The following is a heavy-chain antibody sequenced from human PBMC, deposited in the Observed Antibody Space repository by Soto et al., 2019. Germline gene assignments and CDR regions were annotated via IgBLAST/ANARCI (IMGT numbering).Heavy chain of an antibody. Sequence: PSETLSLTCTVSGGSISSYYWSWIRQPPGKGLEWIGYIYYSGGTNYNPSLKSRVTISVDTSKNQFSLELSSVTAADTAVYYCARHTTGTTLVCYYYMDVWGKGTTVTVSS. CDR3: ARHTTGTTLVCYYYMDV. CDR2: IYYSGGT. CDR1: GGSISSYY. V-gene: IGHV4-59*01. J-gene: IGHJ6*03. D-gene: IGHD1-1*01.